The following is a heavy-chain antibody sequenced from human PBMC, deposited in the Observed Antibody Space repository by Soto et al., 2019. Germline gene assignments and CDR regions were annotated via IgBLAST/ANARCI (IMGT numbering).Heavy chain of an antibody. D-gene: IGHD6-19*01. CDR1: GFSFSTSQVG. J-gene: IGHJ4*02. CDR2: FYWDDDK. Sequence: QITLNESGPTLVKPTQTLTLTCTFSGFSFSTSQVGVCWIRQPPGKAQEWLALFYWDDDKRYSPSLRSRPSITKDTTNTQVVLTMTNMDPVDTATYYCAHRPVGYLSGWDDGYFDYWGRGALVTVSS. V-gene: IGHV2-5*02. CDR3: AHRPVGYLSGWDDGYFDY.